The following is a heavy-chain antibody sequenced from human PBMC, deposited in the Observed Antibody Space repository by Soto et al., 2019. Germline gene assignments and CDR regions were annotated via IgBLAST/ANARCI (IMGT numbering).Heavy chain of an antibody. D-gene: IGHD3-3*02. J-gene: IGHJ4*02. CDR3: ARLPSRHLVDY. Sequence: SETLSLTCAVDGGSFSGYYWSWIRQPPGKGLEWIGEINHSGSTNYNPSLKSRVTVSVDTSKNQFSLTLRSVTAADTAVYYCARLPSRHLVDYWGQGTLVTVSS. CDR2: INHSGST. CDR1: GGSFSGYY. V-gene: IGHV4-34*01.